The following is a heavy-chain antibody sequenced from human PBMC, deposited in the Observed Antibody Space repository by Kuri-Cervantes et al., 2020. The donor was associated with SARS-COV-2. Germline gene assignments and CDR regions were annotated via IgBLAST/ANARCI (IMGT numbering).Heavy chain of an antibody. D-gene: IGHD5-18*01. CDR1: GVTFSSYV. CDR2: ISYDGRNK. J-gene: IGHJ6*02. CDR3: ARVDTAMVRVVYYYGMDV. V-gene: IGHV3-30*01. Sequence: GESLKISCAASGVTFSSYVMYWVRQAPGKGLEWVAVISYDGRNKYYADSVKDRFTISRDNSKNTLYLQMNSLRAEDTAVYYCARVDTAMVRVVYYYGMDVWGQGTTVTVSS.